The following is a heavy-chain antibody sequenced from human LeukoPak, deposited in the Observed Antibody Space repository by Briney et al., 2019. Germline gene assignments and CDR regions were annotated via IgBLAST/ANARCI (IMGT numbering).Heavy chain of an antibody. CDR3: ARVRWINMYYFDY. CDR2: ISYGGSNK. V-gene: IGHV3-30*04. D-gene: IGHD5-12*01. Sequence: GGSLRLSCAASGFTFSSYAMHWVRQAPGKGLEWVAVISYGGSNKYYADSVKGRFTISRDNSKNTLYLQMNSLRAEDTAVYYCARVRWINMYYFDYWGQGTLVTVSS. CDR1: GFTFSSYA. J-gene: IGHJ4*02.